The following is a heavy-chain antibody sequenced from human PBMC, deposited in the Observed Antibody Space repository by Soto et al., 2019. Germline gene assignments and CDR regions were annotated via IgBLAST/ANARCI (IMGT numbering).Heavy chain of an antibody. CDR3: ARHGKDYTAYTRVYSSSGVNV. Sequence: VQLVQSGAAVKQPGASVKVSCKASGYTCTNYGVTWVRPAPGQGLEGMGWINGDNGDTHYAQNVQGKATMTTEKSTRTSYMGLRRVKSPGTALYYCARHGKDYTAYTRVYSSSGVNVWRQGTTMTVPS. J-gene: IGHJ6*02. CDR2: INGDNGDT. CDR1: GYTCTNYG. D-gene: IGHD2-15*01. V-gene: IGHV1-18*01.